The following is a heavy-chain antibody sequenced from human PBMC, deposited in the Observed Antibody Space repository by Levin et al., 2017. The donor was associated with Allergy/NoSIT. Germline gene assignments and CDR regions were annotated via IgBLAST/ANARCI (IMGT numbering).Heavy chain of an antibody. CDR3: ARGGLTGDLN. J-gene: IGHJ4*02. CDR2: INHSGST. CDR1: GGSFSGYY. Sequence: KPGGSLRLSCAVYGGSFSGYYWTWIRQPPGKGLEWIGEINHSGSTHYNPSLKSRVTISGDTSKNQFYLKLTSVTAADTAVYYCARGGLTGDLNWGQGTLVTVSS. V-gene: IGHV4-34*01. D-gene: IGHD7-27*01.